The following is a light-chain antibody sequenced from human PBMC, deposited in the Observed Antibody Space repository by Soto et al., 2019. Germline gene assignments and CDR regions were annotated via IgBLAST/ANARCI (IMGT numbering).Light chain of an antibody. J-gene: IGLJ3*02. V-gene: IGLV8-61*01. CDR3: GLYMGSGIWV. CDR1: SGSVSTNYY. Sequence: QTVVTQQPSVSVSPGGTVTLTCGLSSGSVSTNYYPSWYQQTPGQAPRTLIYSTNTRSSGVPDRFSGSILGNKAALTISGSQADDESDYYCGLYMGSGIWVFGGGTQLTVL. CDR2: STN.